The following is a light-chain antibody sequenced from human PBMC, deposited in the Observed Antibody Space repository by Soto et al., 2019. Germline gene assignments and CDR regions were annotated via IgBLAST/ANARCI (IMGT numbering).Light chain of an antibody. J-gene: IGLJ2*01. CDR1: SSDVGGYNY. CDR3: SSHAGSINVA. CDR2: EVF. V-gene: IGLV2-8*01. Sequence: QSVLTQPPSASGSPGQSVTISCTGSSSDVGGYNYVSWYQQHPGKAPKLMIYEVFKRPSGVPDRFSGSKSGNTASLTVSGLQAEDEADYYCSSHAGSINVAFGGGTKLPS.